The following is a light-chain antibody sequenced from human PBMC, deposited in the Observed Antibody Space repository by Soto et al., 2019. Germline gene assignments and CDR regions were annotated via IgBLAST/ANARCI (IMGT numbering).Light chain of an antibody. V-gene: IGLV2-23*02. Sequence: QSALTQPASVSGSPGQSITISCTGTSSDVGGYKFVSWYQQHPGKAPKLMIYEVSNRPSGVSNRFSGSKSGNTASLTISGLQAEDEAYYYCWSYAGNTIFVFGGGTKVTVL. CDR3: WSYAGNTIFV. CDR1: SSDVGGYKF. J-gene: IGLJ2*01. CDR2: EVS.